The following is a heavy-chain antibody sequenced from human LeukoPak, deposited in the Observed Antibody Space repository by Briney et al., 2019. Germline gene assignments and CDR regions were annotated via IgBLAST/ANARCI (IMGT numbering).Heavy chain of an antibody. CDR1: GGTFSSYA. J-gene: IGHJ3*02. V-gene: IGHV1-69*04. CDR2: IIPILGIA. Sequence: SVKVSCKASGGTFSSYAISWVRQAPGQGLEWMGRIIPILGIANYAQKFQGRVTITADKSTSTAYMEVSSLRSEDTAVYYCARPLGYDYVWGSYSDAFDIWGQGTMVTVSS. CDR3: ARPLGYDYVWGSYSDAFDI. D-gene: IGHD3-16*01.